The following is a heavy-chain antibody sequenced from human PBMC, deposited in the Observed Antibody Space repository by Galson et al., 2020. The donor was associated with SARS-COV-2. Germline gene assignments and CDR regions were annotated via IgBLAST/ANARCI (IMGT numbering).Heavy chain of an antibody. D-gene: IGHD2-2*01. CDR2: INHSESA. V-gene: IGHV4-34*01. Sequence: ETSENLSLTCAVYVGSFSGFSWSWVRQSPGKGLEWIGEINHSESANYNPSLKSRVTISVDTSKNQFSLKLTSVTAAETGVYFCARGRIGVVPAPILVLGPYYEYYAMDVWGQVTTITVSS. J-gene: IGHJ6*02. CDR1: VGSFSGFS. CDR3: ARGRIGVVPAPILVLGPYYEYYAMDV.